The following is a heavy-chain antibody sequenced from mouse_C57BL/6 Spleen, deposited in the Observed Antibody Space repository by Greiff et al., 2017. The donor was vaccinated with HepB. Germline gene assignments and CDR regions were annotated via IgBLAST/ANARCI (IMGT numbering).Heavy chain of an antibody. CDR3: ERQGPYYYGDY. J-gene: IGHJ2*01. CDR2: IDPGDGDT. V-gene: IGHV1-82*01. CDR1: GYAFSSSW. Sequence: VQLQQSGPELVKPGASVKISCKASGYAFSSSWMNWVKQRPGKGLEWIGRIDPGDGDTNYNGKFKGKATLTADKSSSTAYMQRSSLTSEDSAVYFCERQGPYYYGDYWGQGTTLTVSS.